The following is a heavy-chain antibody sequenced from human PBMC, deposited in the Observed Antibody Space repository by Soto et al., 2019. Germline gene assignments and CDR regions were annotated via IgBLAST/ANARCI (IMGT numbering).Heavy chain of an antibody. D-gene: IGHD1-26*01. J-gene: IGHJ5*02. Sequence: GGSLRLSCAASGFTFSDHYMDWVRQAPGTGLEWVARIRKKANSYTTEYAASVKSRFTISRDDSQNSLYLQMNGPKTEDTAVYYCARVSGNYDLDHWGQGSLVTVSS. CDR1: GFTFSDHY. CDR3: ARVSGNYDLDH. CDR2: IRKKANSYTT. V-gene: IGHV3-72*01.